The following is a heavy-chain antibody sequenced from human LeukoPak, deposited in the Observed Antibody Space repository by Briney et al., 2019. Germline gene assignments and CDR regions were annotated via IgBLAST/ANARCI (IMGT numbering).Heavy chain of an antibody. D-gene: IGHD2-21*01. J-gene: IGHJ5*02. CDR3: AKGQTQSNVVAFDP. CDR2: IYYSGST. V-gene: IGHV4-34*01. Sequence: PSETLSLTCAVYGGSFSGYYWSWIRQHPGKGLEWIGYIYYSGSTYYNPSLKSRVTISVDTSKNQFSLKLSSVTAADTAVYYCAKGQTQSNVVAFDPWGQGTLVTVSS. CDR1: GGSFSGYY.